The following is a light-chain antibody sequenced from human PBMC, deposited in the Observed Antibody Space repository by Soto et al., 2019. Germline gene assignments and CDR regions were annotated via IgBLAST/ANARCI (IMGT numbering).Light chain of an antibody. CDR3: QQYHSTPTWT. CDR2: WAS. V-gene: IGKV4-1*01. J-gene: IGKJ1*01. CDR1: QSAFYSSNNKSY. Sequence: DIVMTESPDALSVSLGGSATINCKFSQSAFYSSNNKSYLAWYQQKPGQSPKLLIYWASTRESGVPDRFSGSGSGTDFTLTISSLQDEDVAVCYCQQYHSTPTWTFGQGTKVDIK.